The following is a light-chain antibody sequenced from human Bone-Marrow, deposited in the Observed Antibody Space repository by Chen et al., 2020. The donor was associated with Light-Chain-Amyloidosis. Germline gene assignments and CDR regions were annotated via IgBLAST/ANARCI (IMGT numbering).Light chain of an antibody. V-gene: IGLV2-14*03. CDR3: GSYTTTNTLV. Sequence: SALTQPASVSGSPGQSVTISCTGSNSDVGAHKYVSWYQQSPGKAPKLIIYDVSDRPSGLSYRFSGSKSGNTASLTIYGLQAEDEADYYCGSYTTTNTLVFGGGTKLTVL. CDR2: DVS. CDR1: NSDVGAHKY. J-gene: IGLJ3*02.